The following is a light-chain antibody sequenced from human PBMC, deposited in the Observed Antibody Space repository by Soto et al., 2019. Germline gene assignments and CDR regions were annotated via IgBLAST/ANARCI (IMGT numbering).Light chain of an antibody. Sequence: DIPLTQSPSFLSASVGDRVTITCRASQGISRYLAWYQQKPGKAPKLLIYDASTLQSGVPSRFSGSGSGTEFTLTISTLQPEDFATYYCQQLNSYPPALSFGGGTKVEIK. CDR1: QGISRY. CDR3: QQLNSYPPALS. V-gene: IGKV1-9*01. J-gene: IGKJ4*01. CDR2: DAS.